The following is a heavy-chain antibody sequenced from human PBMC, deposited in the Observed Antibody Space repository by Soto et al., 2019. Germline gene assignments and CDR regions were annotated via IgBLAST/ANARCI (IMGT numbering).Heavy chain of an antibody. CDR1: GGTFSNDI. CDR2: IIPLLDTA. Sequence: SVKVSCKTSGGTFSNDIITWVRQAPGQGLEWMGRIIPLLDTANYAQKFQGRVTITADKSTGTAYMELNSLRSEDTAVYYCARGYEGHYDFWRFDPWGQGTLVTSPQ. D-gene: IGHD3-3*01. CDR3: ARGYEGHYDFWRFDP. J-gene: IGHJ5*02. V-gene: IGHV1-69*08.